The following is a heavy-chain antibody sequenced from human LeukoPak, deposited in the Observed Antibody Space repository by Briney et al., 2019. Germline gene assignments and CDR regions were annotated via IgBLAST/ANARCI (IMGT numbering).Heavy chain of an antibody. CDR1: GGSISSYY. D-gene: IGHD3-9*01. CDR3: GYDILTGYYIVGGNY. V-gene: IGHV4-59*08. Sequence: SETLSLTCTVSGGSISSYYWSWIRQPPGKGLEWIGYIYDSGITKYHSSVKSRVTMSVDTSKNQFSLKLSSVTAADTAVYYCGYDILTGYYIVGGNYWGQGTLVTVSS. CDR2: IYDSGIT. J-gene: IGHJ4*02.